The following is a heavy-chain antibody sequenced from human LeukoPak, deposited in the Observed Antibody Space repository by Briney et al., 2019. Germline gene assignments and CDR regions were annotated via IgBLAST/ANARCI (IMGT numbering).Heavy chain of an antibody. CDR1: GYTFTGYY. V-gene: IGHV1-2*02. D-gene: IGHD3-22*01. CDR2: INPNINGT. CDR3: ARGRYYDSSRYYRY. J-gene: IGHJ4*02. Sequence: ASVKVSCKASGYTFTGYYIHWVRQAPGQGLEWMGWINPNINGTNYAQKFQGRVTMTGDRSISTAYMELSSLRSEDTAVYYCARGRYYDSSRYYRYWGQGTLVTVSS.